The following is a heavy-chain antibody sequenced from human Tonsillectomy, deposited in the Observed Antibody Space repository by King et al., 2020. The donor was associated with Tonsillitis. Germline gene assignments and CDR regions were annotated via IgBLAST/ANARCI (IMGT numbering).Heavy chain of an antibody. D-gene: IGHD3-22*01. CDR2: IYPGASDT. J-gene: IGHJ3*02. CDR1: GYNFPNYW. CDR3: ARHVLMIDSSGCDSFDAFEI. V-gene: IGHV5-51*01. Sequence: VQLVESGAEVKKPGESLKISCKGSGYNFPNYWIGWVRPMPGKGLEWMGIIYPGASDTRYSPSFQGQFTISADKSIRTAYLQWSSLKASDTAMYYCARHVLMIDSSGCDSFDAFEIWGQGTMVTVAS.